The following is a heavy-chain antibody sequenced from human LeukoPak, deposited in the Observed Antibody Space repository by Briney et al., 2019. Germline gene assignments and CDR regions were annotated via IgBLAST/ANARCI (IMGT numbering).Heavy chain of an antibody. D-gene: IGHD6-13*01. V-gene: IGHV3-74*01. Sequence: GGSLRLSCAASGFTFSSYWMHWVCQAPGKGLVWVSRINSDGSSSSYADSVKGRFTISRDNAKNTLYLQMNILRAEDTAVYYCARARAAAGTFGWGQGTMVTVSS. CDR3: ARARAAAGTFG. CDR2: INSDGSSS. J-gene: IGHJ3*01. CDR1: GFTFSSYW.